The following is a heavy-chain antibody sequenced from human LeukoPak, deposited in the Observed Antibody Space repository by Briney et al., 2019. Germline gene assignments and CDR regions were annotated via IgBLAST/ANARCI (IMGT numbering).Heavy chain of an antibody. D-gene: IGHD6-13*01. Sequence: PGGSLRLSCAASGFTFSGYAMHWVRQAPGKGLEWVAVILYDGSNKDYADSVKGRLTISRDNSKNTLYLQMNSLRGEDTAVYYCARSQGSSWYGIDYWGRGTLVTVSS. CDR2: ILYDGSNK. CDR3: ARSQGSSWYGIDY. CDR1: GFTFSGYA. V-gene: IGHV3-30-3*01. J-gene: IGHJ4*02.